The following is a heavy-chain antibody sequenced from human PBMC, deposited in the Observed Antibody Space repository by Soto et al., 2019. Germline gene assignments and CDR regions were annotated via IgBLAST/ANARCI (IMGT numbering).Heavy chain of an antibody. CDR3: AKDYVGVCTNGVCRADYYYMDV. CDR2: IGTAGDT. Sequence: GGSLRLSCAASGFTFSSYDMHWFRQATGKGLEWVSAIGTAGDTYYPGSVKGRFTISRENAKNSLYLQMNSLRAEDTAVYYCAKDYVGVCTNGVCRADYYYMDVWGKETPVTVS. J-gene: IGHJ6*03. CDR1: GFTFSSYD. V-gene: IGHV3-13*01. D-gene: IGHD2-8*01.